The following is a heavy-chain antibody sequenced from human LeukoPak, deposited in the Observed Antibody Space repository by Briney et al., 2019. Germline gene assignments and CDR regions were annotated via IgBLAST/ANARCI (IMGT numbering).Heavy chain of an antibody. J-gene: IGHJ5*02. D-gene: IGHD3-3*01. CDR3: ARLTYYDFWSGYAPNNWFDP. CDR2: ISSSGSTI. CDR1: GFTFSSYE. Sequence: GSLRLSCAASGFTFSSYEMNRVRQAPGKGLEWVSYISSSGSTIYYADSVKGRFTISRDNAKNSLYLQMNSLRAEDTAVYYCARLTYYDFWSGYAPNNWFDPWGQGTLVTVSS. V-gene: IGHV3-48*03.